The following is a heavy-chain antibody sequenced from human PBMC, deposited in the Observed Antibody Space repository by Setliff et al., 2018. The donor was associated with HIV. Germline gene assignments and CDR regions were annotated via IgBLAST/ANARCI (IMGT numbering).Heavy chain of an antibody. CDR2: FDPEDGET. CDR1: GYTLTELS. D-gene: IGHD1-26*01. CDR3: ARRMELADAFDI. J-gene: IGHJ3*02. Sequence: GASVKVSCKVSGYTLTELSRHWVRQAPGKGLEWMGGFDPEDGETIYAQKFQGRVTMTEDTSTDTAYMELSSLRSEDTAVYYCARRMELADAFDIWGQGTMVTVSS. V-gene: IGHV1-24*01.